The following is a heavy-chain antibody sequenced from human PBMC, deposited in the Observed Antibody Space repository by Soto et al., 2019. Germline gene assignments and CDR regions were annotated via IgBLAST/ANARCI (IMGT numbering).Heavy chain of an antibody. Sequence: QVQLVESGGGVVQPGRSLRLSCAVSGFTVSTYGMHWVRQAPGKGLEWVAVISRDGGTKYYADSVKGRFTISRDNSTNTLFLEMNSLRGDDLAVYYCPGEVASGYWGQGTLVTVSS. V-gene: IGHV3-30*03. CDR1: GFTVSTYG. CDR3: PGEVASGY. D-gene: IGHD2-21*01. J-gene: IGHJ4*02. CDR2: ISRDGGTK.